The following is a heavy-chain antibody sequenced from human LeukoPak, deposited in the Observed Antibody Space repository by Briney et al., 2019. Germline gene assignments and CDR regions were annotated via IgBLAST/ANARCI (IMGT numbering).Heavy chain of an antibody. D-gene: IGHD1-26*01. V-gene: IGHV5-51*03. CDR1: GYSFTSYW. CDR2: IYPGDSDT. J-gene: IGHJ4*02. Sequence: PGESLKISCKGSGYSFTSYWIGWVRQMPGKGLEWMGIIYPGDSDTRYSPSFQGQVTISADKSISTAYLQWSSLKASDTAMYYCARSEEIGIVGASTYFDYWGQGTLVTVSS. CDR3: ARSEEIGIVGASTYFDY.